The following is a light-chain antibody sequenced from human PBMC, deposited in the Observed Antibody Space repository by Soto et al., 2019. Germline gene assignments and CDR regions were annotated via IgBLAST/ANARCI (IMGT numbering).Light chain of an antibody. CDR2: AAS. CDR3: QKYNSAPHT. V-gene: IGKV1-27*01. CDR1: QGISNF. J-gene: IGKJ4*01. Sequence: DIQMTQSPSSLSASVGDRVTITCRASQGISNFLAWYQQKPGKVPKLLIYAASTLPSGVPSRFSGSGSGTDFTLTISRLQPEDVATYYCQKYNSAPHTFGGGTKVEIK.